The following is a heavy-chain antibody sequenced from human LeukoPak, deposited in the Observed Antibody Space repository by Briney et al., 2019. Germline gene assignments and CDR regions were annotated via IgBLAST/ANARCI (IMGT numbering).Heavy chain of an antibody. V-gene: IGHV4-30-2*01. D-gene: IGHD2-21*02. J-gene: IGHJ4*02. CDR3: ARAPSEVTFDY. Sequence: SETLSLTCAVSGGSISSGGYSWSWIRQPPGKGLEWIGYIYHSGSTYYNPSLKSRVTISVDRSKNQFSLKLSSVTAADTAVYYCARAPSEVTFDYWGQGTRVTVSS. CDR2: IYHSGST. CDR1: GGSISSGGYS.